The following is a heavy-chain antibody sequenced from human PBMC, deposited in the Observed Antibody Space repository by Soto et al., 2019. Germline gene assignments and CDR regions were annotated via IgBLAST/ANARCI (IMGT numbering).Heavy chain of an antibody. CDR3: ARDSSVVPAAILQWGYNWFDP. D-gene: IGHD2-2*01. V-gene: IGHV1-46*01. CDR1: GYTFTSYY. J-gene: IGHJ5*02. Sequence: QVQLVQSGAEVKKPGASVKVSCKASGYTFTSYYMHWVRQAPGQGLEWMGIINPSGGSTSYAQKFQGRVTMTRDTSTSTVYMELSSLRSEDTAVYYCARDSSVVPAAILQWGYNWFDPWGQGTLVTVSS. CDR2: INPSGGST.